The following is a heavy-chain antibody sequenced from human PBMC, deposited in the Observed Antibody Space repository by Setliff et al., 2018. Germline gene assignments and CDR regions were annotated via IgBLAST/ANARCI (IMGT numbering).Heavy chain of an antibody. CDR1: GFRISFREYW. J-gene: IGHJ6*03. CDR3: ARLALTGYDSSGYYYALDYYYYMDV. D-gene: IGHD3-22*01. CDR2: IDKDGSST. V-gene: IGHV3-74*01. Sequence: PGGSLRLSCAASGFRISFREYWMFWVRQAPGKGLEWVARIDKDGSSTVYADSVKGRFTISRDNAKNSLYLQMNSLRAEDTAVYYCARLALTGYDSSGYYYALDYYYYMDVWGKGTTVTVSS.